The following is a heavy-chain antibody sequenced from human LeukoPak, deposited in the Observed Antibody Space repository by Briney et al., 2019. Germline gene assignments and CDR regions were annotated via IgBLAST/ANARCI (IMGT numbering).Heavy chain of an antibody. J-gene: IGHJ3*02. V-gene: IGHV3-23*01. Sequence: PGGSLRLSCAASGFTFSSYSMNWVRQAPGKGLEWVSAISGSGGSTYYADSVKGRFTISRDNSKNTLYLQMNSLRAEDTAVYYCARTVHCSSTSCYFDAFDIWGQGTMVTVSS. CDR1: GFTFSSYS. CDR2: ISGSGGST. CDR3: ARTVHCSSTSCYFDAFDI. D-gene: IGHD2-2*01.